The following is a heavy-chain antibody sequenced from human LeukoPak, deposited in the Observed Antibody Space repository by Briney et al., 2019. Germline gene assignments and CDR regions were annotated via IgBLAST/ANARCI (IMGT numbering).Heavy chain of an antibody. J-gene: IGHJ4*02. CDR2: IYPGDPDA. D-gene: IGHD5-12*01. CDR3: ARGPYEYYFDF. CDR1: GYSFSSFR. V-gene: IGHV5-51*01. Sequence: GESLKISCKASGYSFSSFRIGWVRQMPGKGLEWMGIIYPGDPDARYSPSFQGQVSISADKSISTAYLQWSSLKASDTAVYYCARGPYEYYFDFWGQGTLVTLSS.